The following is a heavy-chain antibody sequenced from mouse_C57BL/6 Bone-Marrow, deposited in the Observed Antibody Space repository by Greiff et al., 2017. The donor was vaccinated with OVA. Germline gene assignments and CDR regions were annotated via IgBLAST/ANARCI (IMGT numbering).Heavy chain of an antibody. CDR1: GYTFTNYW. CDR2: IYPGGGYT. CDR3: ARRVSYFFYAMDY. V-gene: IGHV1-63*01. D-gene: IGHD6-5*01. J-gene: IGHJ4*01. Sequence: QVQLKQSGAELVRPGTSVKMSCKASGYTFTNYWIGWAKQRPGHGLEWIGDIYPGGGYTNYNEKFKGKATLTADKSSSTAYMQFSSLTSEDSAIYYCARRVSYFFYAMDYWGQGTSVTVSS.